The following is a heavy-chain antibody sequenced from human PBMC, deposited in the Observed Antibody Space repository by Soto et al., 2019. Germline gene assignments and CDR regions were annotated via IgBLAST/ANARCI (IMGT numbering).Heavy chain of an antibody. CDR1: GFTFNSYG. J-gene: IGHJ4*02. CDR2: IWYDGSNK. CDR3: ASISSYIWGSYRYTGTGFDY. D-gene: IGHD3-16*02. V-gene: IGHV3-33*01. Sequence: GGSLKLSCAASGFTFNSYGMHWVRQAPGKGLEWVAVIWYDGSNKYYADSVKGRFTISRDNSKNTLYLQMNSLRAEDTAVYYCASISSYIWGSYRYTGTGFDYWGQGTLVTVSS.